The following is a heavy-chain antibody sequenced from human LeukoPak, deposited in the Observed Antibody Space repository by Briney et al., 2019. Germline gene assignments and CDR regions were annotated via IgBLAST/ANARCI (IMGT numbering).Heavy chain of an antibody. D-gene: IGHD2-15*01. V-gene: IGHV4-39*07. CDR1: GDSLRIDVYY. J-gene: IGHJ3*02. Sequence: SEPLSLTCKVPGDSLRIDVYYWGWIRQHPGKGLEWIAFVYVVGRTSSNPSLKGRVRISKATSKNHFFLNLTSVTAAATAVYSCARGRYCSAHMCTGGDFLDIWRQGTM. CDR3: ARGRYCSAHMCTGGDFLDI. CDR2: VYVVGRT.